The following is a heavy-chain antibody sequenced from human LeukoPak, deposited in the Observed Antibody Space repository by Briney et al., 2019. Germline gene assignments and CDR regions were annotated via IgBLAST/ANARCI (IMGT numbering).Heavy chain of an antibody. V-gene: IGHV1-18*01. J-gene: IGHJ5*02. CDR1: GYTFTSYG. CDR2: ISACNGNT. CDR3: ARPIGGTTEWFDP. D-gene: IGHD1-7*01. Sequence: AASVKVSCKASGYTFTSYGISWVRQAPGQGPEWMGWISACNGNTNYAQKLQGRVTMTTDTSTSTAYMELRSLRSDDTAVYYCARPIGGTTEWFDPWGQGTLVTVSS.